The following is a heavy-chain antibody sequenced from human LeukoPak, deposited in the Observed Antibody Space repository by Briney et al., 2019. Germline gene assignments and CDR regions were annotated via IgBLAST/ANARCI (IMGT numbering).Heavy chain of an antibody. CDR1: GGTFGKDA. CDR2: TIPNLDSP. D-gene: IGHD6-13*01. CDR3: ARGSSSWQIDY. V-gene: IGHV1-69*06. Sequence: ASVRVSCKASGGTFGKDAFSWVRQAPGQGLEWMGGTIPNLDSPNYAQTYQGRVTITADKSTNTSYMDMSSLSFADTAIYYCARGSSSWQIDYWGQGTLITVSS. J-gene: IGHJ4*02.